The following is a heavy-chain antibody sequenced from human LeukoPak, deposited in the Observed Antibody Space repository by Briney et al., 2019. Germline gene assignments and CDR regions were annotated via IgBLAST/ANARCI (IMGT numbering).Heavy chain of an antibody. CDR3: ARAYYYDSRIDP. CDR1: GGSISSGDYY. Sequence: SETLSLTCTVSGGSISSGDYYWSWIRQPPGKGLEWIAYMYYSGSTYYNPSLKSRVTMSADTSKNQLSLKLSSVTAADTAVYYCARAYYYDSRIDPWGQGILVTVSS. CDR2: MYYSGST. J-gene: IGHJ5*02. D-gene: IGHD3-22*01. V-gene: IGHV4-30-4*01.